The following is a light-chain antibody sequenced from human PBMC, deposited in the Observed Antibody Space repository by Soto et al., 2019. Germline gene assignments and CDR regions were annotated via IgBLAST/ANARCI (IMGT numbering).Light chain of an antibody. CDR2: EVV. V-gene: IGLV2-14*01. CDR3: SSYAGINNLI. Sequence: QSALTQPASVSGSPGQSITISCTGTSNDVGNGYDSVSWYQHHPGKAPKLIIYEVVNRPSGVSNRFSGSKSGNTASLTISGLQAEDEADYYCSSYAGINNLIFGGGTKLTVL. CDR1: SNDVGNGYDS. J-gene: IGLJ2*01.